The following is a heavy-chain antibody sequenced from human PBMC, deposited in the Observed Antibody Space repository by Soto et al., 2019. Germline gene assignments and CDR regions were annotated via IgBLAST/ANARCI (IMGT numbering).Heavy chain of an antibody. CDR3: AKGSYGDYGEDYFDY. CDR1: GFTFDDYT. CDR2: ISWDGGST. Sequence: EVQLVESGGVVVQPGGSLRLSCAASGFTFDDYTMHWVRQAPGKGLAWVSLISWDGGSTYYADSVKGRFTISRDNSKNSLYLQMNSLRTEDTALYYCAKGSYGDYGEDYFDYWGQGTLVTVSS. V-gene: IGHV3-43*01. J-gene: IGHJ4*02. D-gene: IGHD4-17*01.